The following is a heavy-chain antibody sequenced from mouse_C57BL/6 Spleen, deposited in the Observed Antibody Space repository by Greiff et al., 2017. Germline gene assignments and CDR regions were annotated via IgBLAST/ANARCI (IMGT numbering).Heavy chain of an antibody. Sequence: QVQLQQPGAELVKPGASVKLSCKASCYTFTNYWMHWVKQRHGKGLEWIGMIHPNSGSTNYNAKFKTKATLTVDKSSSTAYMQLSSLTSEDSAVYYCARPFITSVVSTRYYYAMDYWGQGTSVTVSS. CDR3: ARPFITSVVSTRYYYAMDY. V-gene: IGHV1-64*01. CDR1: CYTFTNYW. D-gene: IGHD1-1*01. CDR2: IHPNSGST. J-gene: IGHJ4*01.